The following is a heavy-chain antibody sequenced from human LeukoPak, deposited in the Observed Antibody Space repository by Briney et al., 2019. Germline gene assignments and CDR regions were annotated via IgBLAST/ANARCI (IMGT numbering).Heavy chain of an antibody. V-gene: IGHV3-74*01. Sequence: GGSLRLSCAASGFTFSSYWMHWVRQAPGKGLVWVSRINSDGSTTNYADSVKGRFTISRDNAKDTLYLQMNSLRGEDTAVYYCARLARAVAGSYWGQGTLVTVSS. D-gene: IGHD6-19*01. CDR3: ARLARAVAGSY. CDR2: INSDGSTT. J-gene: IGHJ4*02. CDR1: GFTFSSYW.